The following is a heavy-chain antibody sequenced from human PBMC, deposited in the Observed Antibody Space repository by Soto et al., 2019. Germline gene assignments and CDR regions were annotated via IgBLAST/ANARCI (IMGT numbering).Heavy chain of an antibody. V-gene: IGHV3-30*18. Sequence: GGSLRLSFAASGFTFSSYGMHWVRQAPGKGLEWVAVISYDGSNKYYADSVKGRFTISRDNSKNTLYLQMNSLRAEDTAVYYCAKSHDSSGKHFDYWGQGTLVTVSS. CDR1: GFTFSSYG. CDR3: AKSHDSSGKHFDY. CDR2: ISYDGSNK. D-gene: IGHD3-22*01. J-gene: IGHJ4*02.